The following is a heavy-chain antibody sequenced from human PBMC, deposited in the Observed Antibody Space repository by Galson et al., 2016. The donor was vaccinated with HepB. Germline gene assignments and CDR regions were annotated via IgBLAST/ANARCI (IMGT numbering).Heavy chain of an antibody. J-gene: IGHJ1*01. V-gene: IGHV3-23*01. D-gene: IGHD6-13*01. CDR2: ISGNGGST. Sequence: SLRLSCAASGITFRSYPMSWVRQAPGKGLEWVSVISGNGGSTYNADFVKGRFTTSRDNSKNTLYLQMNSLRVEDTALYFCASHARGSWVAAAGTNEYFQHWGQGTLVTVSS. CDR3: ASHARGSWVAAAGTNEYFQH. CDR1: GITFRSYP.